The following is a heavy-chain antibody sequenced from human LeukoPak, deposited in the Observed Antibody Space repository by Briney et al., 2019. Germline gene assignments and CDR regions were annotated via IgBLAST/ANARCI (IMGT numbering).Heavy chain of an antibody. CDR1: GGSFSGYY. J-gene: IGHJ5*02. CDR2: INHSGST. Sequence: SETLSLTCAVYGGSFSGYYWSWIRQPPGKGLEWIGEINHSGSTNYIPSLKSRVTISVDTSKNQFSLKLSSVTAADTAVYYCARGCYGSGSSNSTANWFDPWGQGTLVTVSS. D-gene: IGHD3-10*01. V-gene: IGHV4-34*01. CDR3: ARGCYGSGSSNSTANWFDP.